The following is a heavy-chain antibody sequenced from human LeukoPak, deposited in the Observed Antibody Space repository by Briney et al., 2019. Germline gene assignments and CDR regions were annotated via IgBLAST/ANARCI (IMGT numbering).Heavy chain of an antibody. CDR3: AKDHIAAAGTGSGSDY. J-gene: IGHJ4*02. CDR2: ISGSGGST. D-gene: IGHD6-13*01. V-gene: IGHV3-23*01. Sequence: GGSLRLSCAASGFTFSSYGMSWVRQAPGKGLEWVSAISGSGGSTYYADSVKGRFTISRDNSKNTLYLQMNSLRAEDTAVYYCAKDHIAAAGTGSGSDYWGQGTLVTVSS. CDR1: GFTFSSYG.